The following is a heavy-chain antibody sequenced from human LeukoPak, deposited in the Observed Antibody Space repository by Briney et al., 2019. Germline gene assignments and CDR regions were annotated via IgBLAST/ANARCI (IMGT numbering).Heavy chain of an antibody. CDR1: GGSISSYY. D-gene: IGHD2-2*02. CDR3: ARSVVPAAINNWFDP. CDR2: IYYSGST. Sequence: KTSETLSLTCTVSGGSISSYYWSWIRQPPGKGLEWIGYIYYSGSTKYNPSLKSRVTISVDTSKNHFSLKLSSVTAADTAMYYCARSVVPAAINNWFDPWGQGTLVTVSS. J-gene: IGHJ5*02. V-gene: IGHV4-59*01.